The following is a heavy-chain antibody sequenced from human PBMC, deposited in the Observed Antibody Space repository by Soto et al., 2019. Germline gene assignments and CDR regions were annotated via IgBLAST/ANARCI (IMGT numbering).Heavy chain of an antibody. CDR3: ASEGVSSSWYRKSGFDP. CDR1: GFTFSDYY. V-gene: IGHV3-11*06. Sequence: QVQLVESGGGLVKPGGSLRLSCAASGFTFSDYYMSWIRQAPGKGLERVSYISSSSSYTNYADSVKGRFTISRDNAKNSLYLQMNSLRAEDTAVYYCASEGVSSSWYRKSGFDPWGQGTLVTVSS. D-gene: IGHD6-13*01. CDR2: ISSSSSYT. J-gene: IGHJ5*02.